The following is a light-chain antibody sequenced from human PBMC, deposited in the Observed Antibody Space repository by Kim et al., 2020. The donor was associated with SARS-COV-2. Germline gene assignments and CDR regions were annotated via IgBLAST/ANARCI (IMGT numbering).Light chain of an antibody. CDR3: QQYGSSLGT. V-gene: IGKV3-20*01. CDR1: QSVSSSY. CDR2: GAS. Sequence: EIVLTQSPGTLSLSPGERATLSCRASQSVSSSYLAWYQQKPGQAPRLLIYGASSRATGIPDRFSGSGSGTDFTLTISRLEPEDLAVYYCQQYGSSLGTFGHGTKVDIK. J-gene: IGKJ3*01.